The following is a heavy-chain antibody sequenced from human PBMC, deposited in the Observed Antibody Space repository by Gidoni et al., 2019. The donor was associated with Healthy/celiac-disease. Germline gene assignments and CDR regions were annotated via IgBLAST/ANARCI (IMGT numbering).Heavy chain of an antibody. Sequence: EVQLVESGGGLVQPGGSLRTSCAASGFTVSSIYMRWVRQAPGKGLEWVSVIDSGGSTYYADAVKGRFTISRDNSKNTLYLQMNSLRAEDTAVYYCARIVGPIGVWGQGTLVTVSS. D-gene: IGHD1-26*01. CDR1: GFTVSSIY. CDR2: IDSGGST. J-gene: IGHJ4*02. V-gene: IGHV3-66*01. CDR3: ARIVGPIGV.